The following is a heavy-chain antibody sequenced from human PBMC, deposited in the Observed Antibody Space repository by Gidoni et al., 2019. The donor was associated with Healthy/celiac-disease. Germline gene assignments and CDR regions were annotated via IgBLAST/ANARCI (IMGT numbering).Heavy chain of an antibody. CDR1: GFTFSSYS. Sequence: EVQLVASGGGLVKPGGSRRLSCAASGFTFSSYSMNWVRQAPGKGLEWVSSISSSSSYIYYADSVKGRFTISRDNAKNSLYLQMNSLRAEDTAVYYCARDERSQWLLPNFDYWGQGTLVTVSS. CDR2: ISSSSSYI. D-gene: IGHD3-22*01. V-gene: IGHV3-21*01. CDR3: ARDERSQWLLPNFDY. J-gene: IGHJ4*02.